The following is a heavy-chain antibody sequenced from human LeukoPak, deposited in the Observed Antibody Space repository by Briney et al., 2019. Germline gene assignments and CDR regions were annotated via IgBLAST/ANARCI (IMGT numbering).Heavy chain of an antibody. CDR2: ISAYNGNT. V-gene: IGHV1-18*01. CDR3: VREGGSSGYYFFHY. Sequence: GASVKVSCKASGYTFTGYGISWVRQAPGQGLEWMGWISAYNGNTNYAQKLQGRVTMTTDTSTTTAYMELRSLRSDDTAVYYCVREGGSSGYYFFHYWGQGTLVTVSS. D-gene: IGHD3-22*01. CDR1: GYTFTGYG. J-gene: IGHJ4*02.